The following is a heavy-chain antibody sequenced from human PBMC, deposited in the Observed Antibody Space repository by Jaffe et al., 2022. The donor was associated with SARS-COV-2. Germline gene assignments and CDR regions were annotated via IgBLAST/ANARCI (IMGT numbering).Heavy chain of an antibody. V-gene: IGHV3-23*01. CDR1: GFTFSSYA. CDR3: AKATAVSGRSTRSDY. J-gene: IGHJ4*02. D-gene: IGHD6-19*01. CDR2: ISGSGGTT. Sequence: EVQLLESGGGLVQPGGSLRLSCAASGFTFSSYAMSWVRQAPGEGLKWVSAISGSGGTTYYADSVKGRFTISRDNSRNTLSLQMNGLKVEDTAVYYCAKATAVSGRSTRSDYWGQGTLVTVSS.